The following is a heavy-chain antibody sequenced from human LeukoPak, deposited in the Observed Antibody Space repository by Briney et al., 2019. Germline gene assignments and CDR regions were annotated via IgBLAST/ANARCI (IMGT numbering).Heavy chain of an antibody. D-gene: IGHD2-2*01. CDR3: ARARGLRTLVDY. CDR1: GGSISSYY. CDR2: IYYSGST. Sequence: SETLSLTCTVSGGSISSYYWSWLRQPPGKGLEWIGYIYYSGSTNYNPSLKSRVTISVDTSKNQFSLKLSSVTAADTAVYYCARARGLRTLVDYWGQGTLVTVSS. V-gene: IGHV4-59*01. J-gene: IGHJ4*02.